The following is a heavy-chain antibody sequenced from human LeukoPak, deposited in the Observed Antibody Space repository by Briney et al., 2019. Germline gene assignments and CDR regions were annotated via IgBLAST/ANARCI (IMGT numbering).Heavy chain of an antibody. CDR1: GFTFSSYG. Sequence: GGSLRLSCAASGFTFSSYGMHWVRQAPGKGLEGVAVIWYDGSNKYYADSVKGRFTISRDNSKNTLYLQMNSLRAEDTAVYYCARDPRGFYGDYGWFDPWGQGTLVTVSS. V-gene: IGHV3-33*01. CDR3: ARDPRGFYGDYGWFDP. D-gene: IGHD4-17*01. J-gene: IGHJ5*02. CDR2: IWYDGSNK.